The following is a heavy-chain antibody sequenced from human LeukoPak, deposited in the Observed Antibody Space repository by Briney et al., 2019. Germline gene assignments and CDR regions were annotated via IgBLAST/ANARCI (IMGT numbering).Heavy chain of an antibody. D-gene: IGHD3-9*01. CDR2: INPSGGST. CDR3: ATTARDILTGYQKYYFDY. CDR1: GYTFTSYY. V-gene: IGHV1-46*01. J-gene: IGHJ4*02. Sequence: ASVKVSCKASGYTFTSYYMHWVRQAPGQGLEWMGIINPSGGSTSYAQKFQGRVTMTRDTSTSTVYMELSSLRSEDTAVYYCATTARDILTGYQKYYFDYWGQGTLVTVSS.